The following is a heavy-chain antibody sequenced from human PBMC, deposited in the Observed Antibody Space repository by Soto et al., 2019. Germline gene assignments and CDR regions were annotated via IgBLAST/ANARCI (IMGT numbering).Heavy chain of an antibody. D-gene: IGHD6-19*01. CDR2: ISYDGSNK. CDR3: VSGYSSGWNSYYYGMDD. Sequence: QVQLVESGGGVVQPGRSLRLSCAASGFTFSSYGMHWVRQAPGKGLEWVAVISYDGSNKYYADSVKGRFTISRDNSKNTLYLQMNSLRAEDTAVYYCVSGYSSGWNSYYYGMDDWGQGTTVTVSS. J-gene: IGHJ6*02. CDR1: GFTFSSYG. V-gene: IGHV3-30*03.